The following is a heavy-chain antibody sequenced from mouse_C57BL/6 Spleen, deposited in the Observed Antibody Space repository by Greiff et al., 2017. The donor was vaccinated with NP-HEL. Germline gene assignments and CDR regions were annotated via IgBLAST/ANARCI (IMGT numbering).Heavy chain of an antibody. CDR2: ISYDGSN. V-gene: IGHV3-6*01. Sequence: VQLQESGPGLVKPSQSLSLTCSVTGYSITSGYYWNWIRQFPGNKLEWMGYISYDGSNNYNPSLKNRISITRDTSKNQFFLKLNSVTTEDTATYYCARDTTVDWYFDVWGTGTTVTVSS. J-gene: IGHJ1*03. CDR1: GYSITSGYY. CDR3: ARDTTVDWYFDV. D-gene: IGHD1-1*01.